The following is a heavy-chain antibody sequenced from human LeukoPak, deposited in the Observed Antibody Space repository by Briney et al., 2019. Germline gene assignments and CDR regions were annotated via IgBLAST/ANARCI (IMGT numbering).Heavy chain of an antibody. V-gene: IGHV4-61*01. CDR3: ARDIGYYDSSGYFWYFDL. J-gene: IGHJ2*01. Sequence: SSETLSLTCTVSGGSISINTYYWSWIRQPPGKGLEWIGQIYYSGSTYYNPSLKSRVTISLDTSKSQFSLKLTSVTAADTAVYYCARDIGYYDSSGYFWYFDLWGRGTLITVSS. CDR2: IYYSGST. CDR1: GGSISINTYY. D-gene: IGHD3-22*01.